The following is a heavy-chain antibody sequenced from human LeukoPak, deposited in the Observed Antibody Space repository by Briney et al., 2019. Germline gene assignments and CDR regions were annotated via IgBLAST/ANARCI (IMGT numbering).Heavy chain of an antibody. CDR2: ISYDGSNK. D-gene: IGHD3-3*02. J-gene: IGHJ4*02. CDR3: VRDLIR. V-gene: IGHV3-30*03. CDR1: GFTFSSYG. Sequence: GGSLRLSCAASGFTFSSYGMHWVRQAPGKGLEWVAVISYDGSNKYYADSVKGRFTISRDNSKNTLYLQVNSLRAEDTAVYYCVRDLIRRGQGSLVTVSS.